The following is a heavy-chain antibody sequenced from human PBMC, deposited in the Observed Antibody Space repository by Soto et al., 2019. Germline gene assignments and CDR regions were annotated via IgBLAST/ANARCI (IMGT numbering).Heavy chain of an antibody. J-gene: IGHJ6*02. CDR3: ARDCSGGSCYPGMDV. Sequence: EVQLVESGGGLVKPGGSLRLSCAASGFNFNSYTINWVRQAPGKRLEWLSSIISSGYIFSTDSVRGRFTISRDNAKNPVYLQINSLRAEDTAVYFCARDCSGGSCYPGMDVWGQGTTVTVSS. CDR1: GFNFNSYT. D-gene: IGHD2-15*01. V-gene: IGHV3-21*01. CDR2: IISSGYI.